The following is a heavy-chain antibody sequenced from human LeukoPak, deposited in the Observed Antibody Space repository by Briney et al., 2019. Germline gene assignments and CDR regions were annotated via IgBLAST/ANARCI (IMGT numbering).Heavy chain of an antibody. CDR1: GFIVNYNY. CDR3: ARVKVGTTYWFDP. D-gene: IGHD1-26*01. Sequence: GGSLRLFCAASGFIVNYNYMSWVRQAPGKGLEWVSVIYSGGSTYYADSVKGRFTISRDNSKNTVYLQMNSLRVEDTAVYYCARVKVGTTYWFDPWGQGTLVTVSS. CDR2: IYSGGST. J-gene: IGHJ5*02. V-gene: IGHV3-66*01.